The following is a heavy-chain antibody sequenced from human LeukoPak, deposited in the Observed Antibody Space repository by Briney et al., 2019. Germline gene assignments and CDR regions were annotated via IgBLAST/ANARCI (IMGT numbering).Heavy chain of an antibody. CDR3: AKGRYYYDSSDAYDI. V-gene: IGHV3-23*01. CDR2: ISGSGGST. Sequence: GGSLRLSCAASGFTFSSYAMSWVRQAPGKGLEWVSAISGSGGSTYYADSVRGRFTISRDNSKNTLFLQMNSLRAEDTAVYYCAKGRYYYDSSDAYDIWGQGTMVTVSS. CDR1: GFTFSSYA. J-gene: IGHJ3*02. D-gene: IGHD3-22*01.